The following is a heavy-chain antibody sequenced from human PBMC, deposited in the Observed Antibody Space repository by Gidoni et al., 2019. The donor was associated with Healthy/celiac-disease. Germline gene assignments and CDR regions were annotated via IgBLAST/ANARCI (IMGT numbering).Heavy chain of an antibody. V-gene: IGHV3-33*01. CDR3: ARDGDGLPSSD. CDR2: IWYDGSNK. Sequence: QVHLVESGGGVVQPGMSLRLSCAASGFTFSSYGMHWVRQAPGKGLEWVAVIWYDGSNKYYADSVKGRFTISRDNSKNTLYLQMNSLRAEDTAVYYCARDGDGLPSSDWGQGTLVTVSS. D-gene: IGHD6-25*01. CDR1: GFTFSSYG. J-gene: IGHJ4*02.